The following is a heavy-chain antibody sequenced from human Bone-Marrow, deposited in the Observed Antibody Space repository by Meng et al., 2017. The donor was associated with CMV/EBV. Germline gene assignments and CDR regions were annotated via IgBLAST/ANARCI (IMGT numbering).Heavy chain of an antibody. D-gene: IGHD1-26*01. J-gene: IGHJ4*02. CDR3: ARHPGATVN. CDR2: IYGCGNT. Sequence: ELSLLESSGRLVLPGRSLRLSCASPGFTVSVNYMSWFRHAPVKVLDWVSVIYGCGNTYYTDSVKGRFTISRDNSKNTLYLQMNSLTAEDTAVYYCARHPGATVNWGQGTLVTVSS. CDR1: GFTVSVNY. V-gene: IGHV3-66*04.